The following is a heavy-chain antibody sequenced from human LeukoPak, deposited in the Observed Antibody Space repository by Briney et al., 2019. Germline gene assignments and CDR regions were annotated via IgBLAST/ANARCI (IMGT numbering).Heavy chain of an antibody. J-gene: IGHJ4*02. D-gene: IGHD3-10*01. CDR1: GGTFSSYA. V-gene: IGHV1-69*06. Sequence: SVKVSCKASGGTFSSYAISWGRQAPGQGLEWMGGIIPIFGTANYAQKFQGRVTITADKSTSTAYMELSSLRSEDTAVYYCARDRDYGSGSPSFDYWGQGTLVTVSS. CDR2: IIPIFGTA. CDR3: ARDRDYGSGSPSFDY.